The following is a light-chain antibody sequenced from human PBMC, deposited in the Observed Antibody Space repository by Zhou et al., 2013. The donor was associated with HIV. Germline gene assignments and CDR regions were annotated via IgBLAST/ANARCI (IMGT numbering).Light chain of an antibody. V-gene: IGKV3-15*01. Sequence: EIVLTQSPATLSLSPGERATLSCRASQTVSRYLAWYQQKPGQAPRLLIYGASTRATGVPARFSGSGSGTYFTLTISSLQSEDFAVYYCQQYDNWPPITFGQGTRLEIK. CDR1: QTVSRY. J-gene: IGKJ5*01. CDR3: QQYDNWPPIT. CDR2: GAS.